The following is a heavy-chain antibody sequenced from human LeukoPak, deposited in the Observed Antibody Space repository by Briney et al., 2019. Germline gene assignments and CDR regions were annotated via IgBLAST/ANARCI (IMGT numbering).Heavy chain of an antibody. D-gene: IGHD4-11*01. CDR1: GYTLTSYG. Sequence: ASVKVSCKASGYTLTSYGLSWVRQAPGLGLEWLASISAYNSYTNYAQNVQGRVTLTTDTSTSTAYMELRSLRSDDTALYYCARERYSNYEANAFDIWGQGTMVTVSS. J-gene: IGHJ3*02. CDR2: ISAYNSYT. CDR3: ARERYSNYEANAFDI. V-gene: IGHV1-18*01.